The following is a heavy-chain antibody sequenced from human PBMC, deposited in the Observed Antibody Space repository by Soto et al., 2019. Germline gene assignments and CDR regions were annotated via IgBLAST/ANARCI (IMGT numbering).Heavy chain of an antibody. CDR3: ARDRVPAALMGWFDP. D-gene: IGHD2-2*01. CDR1: GFTFSSYG. Sequence: QVQLVESGGGVVQPGRSLRLSCAASGFTFSSYGMHWVRQAPGKGLEWVAVIWYDGSNKYYADSVKGRFTISRDNSKSTVYLQMNSLRVEDTAVYYCARDRVPAALMGWFDPWGQGTLVTVSS. J-gene: IGHJ5*02. CDR2: IWYDGSNK. V-gene: IGHV3-33*01.